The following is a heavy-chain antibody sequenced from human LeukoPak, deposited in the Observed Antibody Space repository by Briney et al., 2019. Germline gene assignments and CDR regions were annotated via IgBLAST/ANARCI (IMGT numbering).Heavy chain of an antibody. CDR2: IIPIFGTA. Sequence: SVKVSCKASGGTFSSYAISWVRQAPGQGLEWMGEIIPIFGTANYAQKFQGRVTITADESTSTAYMELSSLRSEDTAVYYCARVPPYSSGWYHLDPWGQGTLVTVSS. V-gene: IGHV1-69*13. J-gene: IGHJ5*02. D-gene: IGHD6-19*01. CDR3: ARVPPYSSGWYHLDP. CDR1: GGTFSSYA.